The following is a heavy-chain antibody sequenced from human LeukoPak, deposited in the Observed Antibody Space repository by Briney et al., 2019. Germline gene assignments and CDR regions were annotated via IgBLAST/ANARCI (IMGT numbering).Heavy chain of an antibody. D-gene: IGHD5-12*01. Sequence: GGSLRLSCTASGFTFGDYGMSWFRQAPGKGLEWVGFIRSKAYGGTTEDAASVKGRFIISRDDSKSIAYLQMNSLKTEDTGVYYCTRGVVATINYWGQGTLVTVSS. CDR1: GFTFGDYG. CDR3: TRGVVATINY. CDR2: IRSKAYGGTT. J-gene: IGHJ4*02. V-gene: IGHV3-49*03.